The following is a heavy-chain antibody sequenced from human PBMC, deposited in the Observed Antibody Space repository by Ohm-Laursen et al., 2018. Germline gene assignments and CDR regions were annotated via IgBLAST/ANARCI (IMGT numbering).Heavy chain of an antibody. J-gene: IGHJ4*02. CDR3: ARITYDFWRAYFDS. V-gene: IGHV4-34*01. CDR1: GGSFSGYY. D-gene: IGHD3-3*01. CDR2: INHSGST. Sequence: SETLSLTCAVYGGSFSGYYWSWIRQPPGKGLEWIGEINHSGSTNYNPSLKSRVIISVDMSKNQFSLKLSSVTAADTAVYYCARITYDFWRAYFDSWGQGTLVTVSS.